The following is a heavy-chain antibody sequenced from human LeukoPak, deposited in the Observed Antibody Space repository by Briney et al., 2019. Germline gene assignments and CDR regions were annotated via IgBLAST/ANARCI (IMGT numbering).Heavy chain of an antibody. Sequence: GGSLRLSCTASEFTFGDHAMSWVRQAPGKGLEWVGFIRSRAYGGTPEYAPAVKGRSLISRDDSKSIAYLHMNSLKTEDTAVYYCARGPIQQWLYNGMDVWGQGTTVSVSS. CDR1: EFTFGDHA. CDR2: IRSRAYGGTP. J-gene: IGHJ6*02. D-gene: IGHD5-18*01. V-gene: IGHV3-49*04. CDR3: ARGPIQQWLYNGMDV.